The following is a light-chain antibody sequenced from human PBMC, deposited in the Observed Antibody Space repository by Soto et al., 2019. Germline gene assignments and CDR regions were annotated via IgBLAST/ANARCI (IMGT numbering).Light chain of an antibody. CDR3: QQYNNWTRT. CDR1: QSVGRN. Sequence: EIVMTQSPATLSVSPGERATLSCRASQSVGRNLAWYQQKPGQAPRLLIYGASSRATGIPARFSGSGSGTEFILTISSLQSEDFAVYYCQQYNNWTRTFGQGTKVDIK. J-gene: IGKJ1*01. CDR2: GAS. V-gene: IGKV3-15*01.